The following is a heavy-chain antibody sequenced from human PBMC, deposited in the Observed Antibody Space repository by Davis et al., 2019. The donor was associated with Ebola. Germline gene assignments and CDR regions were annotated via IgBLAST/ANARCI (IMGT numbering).Heavy chain of an antibody. CDR2: INHSGST. CDR1: GGSFSGYY. V-gene: IGHV4-34*01. CDR3: ARGGVGRWFDP. D-gene: IGHD3-10*01. Sequence: PGGSLRLSCAVYGGSFSGYYWSWIRQPPGKGLEWIGEINHSGSTNYNPSLKSRVTISVDTSKNQFSLKLSSVTAADTAVYYCARGGVGRWFDPWGQGTLVTVSS. J-gene: IGHJ5*02.